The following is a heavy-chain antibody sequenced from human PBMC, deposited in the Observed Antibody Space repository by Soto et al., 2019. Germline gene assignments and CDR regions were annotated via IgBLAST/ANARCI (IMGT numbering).Heavy chain of an antibody. D-gene: IGHD2-2*01. CDR1: GFTFTSSA. V-gene: IGHV1-58*02. CDR3: AAAGRYCSSTSCADYYYYYMDV. Sequence: ASVKVSCKASGFTFTSSAMQWVRQARGQRLEWIGWIVVGSGNTNYAQKFQERVTITRDMSTSTAYMELSSLRSEDTAVYYCAAAGRYCSSTSCADYYYYYMDVWGKGTTVTVSS. J-gene: IGHJ6*03. CDR2: IVVGSGNT.